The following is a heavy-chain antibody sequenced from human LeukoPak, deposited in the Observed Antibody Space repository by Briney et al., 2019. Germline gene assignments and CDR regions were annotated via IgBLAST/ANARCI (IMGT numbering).Heavy chain of an antibody. CDR1: GFTFNNYW. J-gene: IGHJ4*02. D-gene: IGHD3-10*01. V-gene: IGHV3-7*01. Sequence: GGSLRLSCAASGFTFNNYWMTWFRQAPGKGLEWVANIKPDGTEIYYVDSVRGRFVVSRDNAENSLYLQMNSLRVEDTAVYYCARTPDGADYWGQGTLVTVSS. CDR2: IKPDGTEI. CDR3: ARTPDGADY.